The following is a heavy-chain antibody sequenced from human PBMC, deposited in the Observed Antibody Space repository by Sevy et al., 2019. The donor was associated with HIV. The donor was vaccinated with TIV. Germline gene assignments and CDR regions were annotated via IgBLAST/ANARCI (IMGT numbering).Heavy chain of an antibody. D-gene: IGHD3-3*01. CDR3: AKGVYDFWSGRSDIFDI. Sequence: GGSLRLSCATSGFTFGTHAMSWVRQAPGKGLEWVSGISGSGGSTYYADSVKGRFTISRDKSKKTLYLQVNSLRAEDTAVYYCAKGVYDFWSGRSDIFDIWGQGTMVTDSS. V-gene: IGHV3-23*01. J-gene: IGHJ3*02. CDR2: ISGSGGST. CDR1: GFTFGTHA.